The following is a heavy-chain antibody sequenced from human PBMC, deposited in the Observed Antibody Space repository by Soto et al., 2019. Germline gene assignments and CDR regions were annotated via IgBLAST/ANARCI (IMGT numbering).Heavy chain of an antibody. J-gene: IGHJ4*02. V-gene: IGHV4-39*01. CDR1: GGSIYRSGYY. D-gene: IGHD2-15*01. Sequence: SATLSITCTVSGGSIYRSGYYWGWIRQPPGRGLEWIGNIDYNGVTYSNPSLKSRVTISRDTSKNQFSLKLTSVTAADTALYYCGKVLVGATGHTDSDSWGPGTLVTVSS. CDR3: GKVLVGATGHTDSDS. CDR2: IDYNGVT.